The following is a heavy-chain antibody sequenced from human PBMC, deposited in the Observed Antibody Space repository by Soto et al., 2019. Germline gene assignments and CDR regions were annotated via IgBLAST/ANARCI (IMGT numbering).Heavy chain of an antibody. J-gene: IGHJ4*02. V-gene: IGHV3-21*01. Sequence: PGGSLRLSCAASGFTFSSYSMNWVRQAPGKGLEWVSSISSSSSYIYYADSVKGRFTISRDNAKNSLYLQMNSLRAEDTAVYYCARGFRDRRIAVAGTPSDYCGQGTMVTVYS. CDR3: ARGFRDRRIAVAGTPSDY. CDR2: ISSSSSYI. D-gene: IGHD6-19*01. CDR1: GFTFSSYS.